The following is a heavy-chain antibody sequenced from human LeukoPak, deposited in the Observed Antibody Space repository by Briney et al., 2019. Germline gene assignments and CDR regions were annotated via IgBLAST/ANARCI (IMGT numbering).Heavy chain of an antibody. D-gene: IGHD4-23*01. Sequence: GGSLRLSCAASGFTFDDYAMHWVRQAPGKGLEWVSGISWNSGSIGYADSVKGRFTISRDNAKNSLYLQMNSLRAEDTALYYCARATVVTDAFDIWGQGTVVTVSS. CDR1: GFTFDDYA. CDR2: ISWNSGSI. V-gene: IGHV3-9*01. CDR3: ARATVVTDAFDI. J-gene: IGHJ3*02.